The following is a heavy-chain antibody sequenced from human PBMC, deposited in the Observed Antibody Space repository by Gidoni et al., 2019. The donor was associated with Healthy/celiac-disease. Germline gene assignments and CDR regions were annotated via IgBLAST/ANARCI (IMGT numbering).Heavy chain of an antibody. CDR3: ATASPNSPAARYPYYYYYYMDV. CDR2: FDPEDGET. Sequence: QVQLVQSGAEVKKPGASVKVSCKVSGYTLTELSMHWVRQAPGKGLEWMGGFDPEDGETIYAQKFQGRVTMTEDTSTDTASMELSSLRSEDTSVYYCATASPNSPAARYPYYYYYYMDVWGKGTTVTVSS. D-gene: IGHD2-2*01. V-gene: IGHV1-24*01. CDR1: GYTLTELS. J-gene: IGHJ6*03.